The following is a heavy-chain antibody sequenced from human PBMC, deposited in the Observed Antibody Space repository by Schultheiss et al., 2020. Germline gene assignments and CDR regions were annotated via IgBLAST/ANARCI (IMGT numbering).Heavy chain of an antibody. CDR3: ARDLYSSSWYVTGGY. CDR2: ISSSGSTI. CDR1: GFTFSSYD. D-gene: IGHD6-13*01. J-gene: IGHJ4*02. V-gene: IGHV3-11*01. Sequence: GESLKISCAASGFTFSSYDMHWVRQAPGKGLEWVSYISSSGSTIYYADSVKGRFTISRDNAKNSLYLQMNSLRAEDTAVYYCARDLYSSSWYVTGGYWGQGTLVTVSS.